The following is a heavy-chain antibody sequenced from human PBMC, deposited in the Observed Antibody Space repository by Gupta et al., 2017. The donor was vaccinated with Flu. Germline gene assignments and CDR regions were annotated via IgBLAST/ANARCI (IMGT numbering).Heavy chain of an antibody. V-gene: IGHV3-23*01. CDR1: SSYA. CDR2: ISGSGGST. D-gene: IGHD2-2*01. Sequence: SSYAMSWVRQAPGKGLEWVSAISGSGGSTYYADSVKGRFTISRDNSKNTLYLQMNSLRAEDTAVYYCAKVGSTSCRGPFGYWGQGTLVTVSS. CDR3: AKVGSTSCRGPFGY. J-gene: IGHJ4*02.